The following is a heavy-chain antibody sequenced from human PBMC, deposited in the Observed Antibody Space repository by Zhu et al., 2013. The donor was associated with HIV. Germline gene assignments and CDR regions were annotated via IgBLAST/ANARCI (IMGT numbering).Heavy chain of an antibody. V-gene: IGHV1-18*01. D-gene: IGHD1-26*01. Sequence: YGISWVRQAPGQRLEWMGWISGYSGNTNYAQKFQGRVTMTTATSTSTAYMELRTLRSDDTAVYYCARASGSYRNDHDYWGQGTLVTVSS. J-gene: IGHJ4*02. CDR3: ARASGSYRNDHDY. CDR1: YG. CDR2: ISGYSGNT.